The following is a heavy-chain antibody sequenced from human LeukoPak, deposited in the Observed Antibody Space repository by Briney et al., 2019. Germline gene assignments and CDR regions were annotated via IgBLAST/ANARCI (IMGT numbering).Heavy chain of an antibody. V-gene: IGHV4-34*01. CDR3: ARVDEGSSPTFVY. D-gene: IGHD6-6*01. CDR2: INHSGST. CDR1: GGSFSGYY. Sequence: PSETLSLTCAVYGGSFSGYYWSWIRQPPGKGLEWIGEINHSGSTNYNPSLKSRVTISVDTSKNQFSLKLSSVTAADTAVYYCARVDEGSSPTFVYWGQGTLVTVSS. J-gene: IGHJ4*02.